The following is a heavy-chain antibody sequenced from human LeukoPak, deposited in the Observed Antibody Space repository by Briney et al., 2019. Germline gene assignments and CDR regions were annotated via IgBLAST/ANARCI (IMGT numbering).Heavy chain of an antibody. J-gene: IGHJ4*02. CDR3: ARVENVRGLYYFDY. V-gene: IGHV3-48*04. CDR2: ISSSSSTI. D-gene: IGHD2/OR15-2a*01. CDR1: GFTFSSYS. Sequence: GGSLRLSCAASGFTFSSYSMSWVRQAPGKGLEWVSYISSSSSTIYYADSVKGRFTISRDNAKNSLYLQMNSLRAEDTAVYYCARVENVRGLYYFDYWGQGTLVTVSS.